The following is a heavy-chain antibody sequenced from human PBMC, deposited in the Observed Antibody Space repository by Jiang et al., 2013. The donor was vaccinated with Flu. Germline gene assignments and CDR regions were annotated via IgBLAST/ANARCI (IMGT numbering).Heavy chain of an antibody. CDR1: GYSISSGYY. CDR2: ISHTGTT. Sequence: LLKPSETLSLTCTVSGYSISSGYYWGWVRQPPGKGLEWIGSISHTGTTYYNPSLKTRLTISLDTSKNQFSPMLTSVTAADTAVYYCATTTGNWGQGTLVTVSS. CDR3: ATTTGN. D-gene: IGHD3-10*01. V-gene: IGHV4-38-2*02. J-gene: IGHJ4*02.